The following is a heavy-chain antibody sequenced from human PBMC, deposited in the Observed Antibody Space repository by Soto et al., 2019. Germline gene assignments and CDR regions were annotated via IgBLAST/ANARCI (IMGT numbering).Heavy chain of an antibody. J-gene: IGHJ6*02. CDR1: GYTFTSYA. CDR2: SNAGNGNT. V-gene: IGHV1-3*01. D-gene: IGHD3-10*01. Sequence: GASVKVSCKASGYTFTSYAMHWVRQAPGQRLEWMGWSNAGNGNTKYSQKFQGRVTITRDTSASTAYMELSSLRSEDTAVYYCARSPPLYGSGSYRYYGMDVWGQGTTVTVSS. CDR3: ARSPPLYGSGSYRYYGMDV.